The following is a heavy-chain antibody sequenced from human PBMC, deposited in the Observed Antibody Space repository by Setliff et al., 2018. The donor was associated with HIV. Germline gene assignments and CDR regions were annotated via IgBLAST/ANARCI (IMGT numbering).Heavy chain of an antibody. CDR2: IYYSGST. Sequence: PSETLSLTCAVSGGSISIYYWGWVRQPPGKGLEWIGSIYYSGSTYYNPSLQSRLTISVDTSRNQFSLKLNSVTAADTAVYYCARGEQLVDNWFDPWGQGTLVTVSS. J-gene: IGHJ5*02. CDR3: ARGEQLVDNWFDP. D-gene: IGHD6-13*01. CDR1: GGSISIYY. V-gene: IGHV4-39*07.